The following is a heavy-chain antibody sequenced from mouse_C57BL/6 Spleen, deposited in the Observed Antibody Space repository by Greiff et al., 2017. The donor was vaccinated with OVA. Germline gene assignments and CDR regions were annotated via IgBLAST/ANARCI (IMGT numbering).Heavy chain of an antibody. Sequence: QVQLQQSGAELVRPGTSVKVSCKASGYAFTNYLIEWVKQRPGQGLEWIGVINPGSGGTNYNEKFKGKATLTADKASSTAYMQLSSLTSEDSAVYFCAEGESWFAYWGQGTLVTVSA. V-gene: IGHV1-54*01. CDR2: INPGSGGT. J-gene: IGHJ3*01. CDR3: AEGESWFAY. CDR1: GYAFTNYL.